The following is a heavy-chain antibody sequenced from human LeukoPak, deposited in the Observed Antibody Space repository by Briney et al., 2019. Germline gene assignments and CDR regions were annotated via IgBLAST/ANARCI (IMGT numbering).Heavy chain of an antibody. CDR2: ISSSSSYT. Sequence: GGSLRLSCAASGFTLSDYYMSWIRQAPGKGLEWVSYISSSSSYTNYADSVKGRFTISRDNAKNSLYLQMNSLRAEDTAVYYCARDRVCSGGSCYSGFDYWGQGTLVTVSS. CDR1: GFTLSDYY. J-gene: IGHJ4*02. D-gene: IGHD2-15*01. V-gene: IGHV3-11*06. CDR3: ARDRVCSGGSCYSGFDY.